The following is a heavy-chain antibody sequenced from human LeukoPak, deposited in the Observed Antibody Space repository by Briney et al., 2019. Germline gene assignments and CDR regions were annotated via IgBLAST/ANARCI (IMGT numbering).Heavy chain of an antibody. D-gene: IGHD4-23*01. Sequence: SETLSLTCAVYGGSFSGYYWSWIRQPPGKGLEWIGEINHSGSTNYNPSLKNRVTISVDTSKNQFSLKLNSVTAADTAVYYCASRPTPPYYYYYMDVWGKGTTVTVSS. CDR1: GGSFSGYY. V-gene: IGHV4-34*01. CDR3: ASRPTPPYYYYYMDV. J-gene: IGHJ6*03. CDR2: INHSGST.